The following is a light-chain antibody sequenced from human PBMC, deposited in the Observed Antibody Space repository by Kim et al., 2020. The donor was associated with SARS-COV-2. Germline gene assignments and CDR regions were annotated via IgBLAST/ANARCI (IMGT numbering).Light chain of an antibody. Sequence: RATLNCKSSQTGLYNSNNKNYLAWYPQKPGQAPKLLIYWASIRESGVSDRFSGSGSETDFTLTISSLQAEDVAVYYCQQYYSTPPSFGQGTKLEI. CDR2: WAS. V-gene: IGKV4-1*01. CDR3: QQYYSTPPS. CDR1: QTGLYNSNNKNY. J-gene: IGKJ2*03.